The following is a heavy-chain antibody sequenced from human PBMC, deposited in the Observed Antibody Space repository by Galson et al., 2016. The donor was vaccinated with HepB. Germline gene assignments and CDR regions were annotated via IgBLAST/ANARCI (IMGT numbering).Heavy chain of an antibody. V-gene: IGHV1-69*06. CDR2: SIPIFGSA. J-gene: IGHJ4*02. Sequence: SVKVSCKASGGTFTNFAISWVRQAPGLGLEWMGGSIPIFGSANYAQKFRGRVTITADISSNTTFMEVSGLRSEDTAIYYCAKDGRGYGDPSSYFDSWGQGTLVTVSS. CDR1: GGTFTNFA. CDR3: AKDGRGYGDPSSYFDS. D-gene: IGHD4-17*01.